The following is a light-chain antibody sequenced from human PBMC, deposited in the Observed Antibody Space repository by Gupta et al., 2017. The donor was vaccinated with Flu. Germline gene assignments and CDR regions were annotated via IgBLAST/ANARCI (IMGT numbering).Light chain of an antibody. CDR3: QVWDTDSDHQV. J-gene: IGLJ3*02. CDR2: DDT. V-gene: IGLV3-21*02. Sequence: SSVLTQPPSAPVAPGLTATITCGGNNIGRKSVHWYQQKPGQAPVLVLYDDTDRPSGIPERFSGSNSGSTATVTSSRVEAEDEADYCCQVWDTDSDHQVFGGGTKLTVL. CDR1: NIGRKS.